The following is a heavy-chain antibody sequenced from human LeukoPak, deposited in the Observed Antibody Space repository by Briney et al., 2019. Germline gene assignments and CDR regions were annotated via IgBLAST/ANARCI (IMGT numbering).Heavy chain of an antibody. V-gene: IGHV4-59*01. D-gene: IGHD5-12*01. J-gene: IGHJ6*03. CDR2: IYYSGST. Sequence: SETLSLTCTVSGGSISSYYWSWIRQPPGKGLEWIGYIYYSGSTHYNPSLKSRVTISVDTSKNQFSLKLRSVTAADTAVYYCARGLIGLRLGMSYYYYMDVWGKGTTVTISS. CDR3: ARGLIGLRLGMSYYYYMDV. CDR1: GGSISSYY.